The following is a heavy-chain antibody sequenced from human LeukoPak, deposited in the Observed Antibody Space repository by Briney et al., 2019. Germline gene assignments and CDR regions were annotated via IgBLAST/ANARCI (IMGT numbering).Heavy chain of an antibody. CDR2: ISGSGGST. D-gene: IGHD3-3*01. V-gene: IGHV3-23*01. CDR1: GFIFSNYA. J-gene: IGHJ4*02. Sequence: GGSLRLSCAAPGFIFSNYAMSWVHQAPGKGLEWVSAISGSGGSTYYADSVKGRFTISRDNSKNTLYLQMNSLRAEDTALYYCAKGTYDFWSGYYWGQGTLVTVSS. CDR3: AKGTYDFWSGYY.